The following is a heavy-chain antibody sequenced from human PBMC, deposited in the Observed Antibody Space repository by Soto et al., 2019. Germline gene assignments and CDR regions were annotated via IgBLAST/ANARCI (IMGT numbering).Heavy chain of an antibody. J-gene: IGHJ3*02. CDR3: ARAALYYYDSSGPTNDAFDI. V-gene: IGHV1-2*02. D-gene: IGHD3-22*01. Sequence: ASVKVSCKASGYTFTGYYMHWVRQAPGQGLEWMGWINPNSGGTNYAQKSQGRVTMTRDTSISTAYMELSRLRSDDTAVYYCARAALYYYDSSGPTNDAFDIWGQGTMVTVSS. CDR2: INPNSGGT. CDR1: GYTFTGYY.